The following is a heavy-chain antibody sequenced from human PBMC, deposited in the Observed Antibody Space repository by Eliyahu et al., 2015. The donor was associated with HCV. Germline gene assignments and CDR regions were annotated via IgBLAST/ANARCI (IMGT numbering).Heavy chain of an antibody. CDR3: AKAPRDVVTAIGPLNDAFDI. V-gene: IGHV3-23*01. J-gene: IGHJ3*02. CDR1: GFXFSXYX. Sequence: EVQLLESGGGLVQPGGSLRLSCAASGFXFSXYXXSWVRQAPGKGLGWVSAISGSGGSTYYADSVKGRFTISRDNSKNTLYLQMNSLRAEDTAVYYCAKAPRDVVTAIGPLNDAFDIWGQGTMVTVSS. CDR2: ISGSGGST. D-gene: IGHD2-21*02.